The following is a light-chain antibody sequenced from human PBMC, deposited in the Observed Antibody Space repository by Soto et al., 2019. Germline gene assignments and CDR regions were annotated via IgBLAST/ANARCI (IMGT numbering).Light chain of an antibody. V-gene: IGLV2-14*01. Sequence: QSALTQPASVSGSPGQSITISCTGTSSDVSSYNYVSWYQQHPGKAPKLMIYEVTNRPSGVSNRFSGSKSGNTASLTISGLQAEDEADYYCSSYTSSGTLRVFGGGTKVTVL. J-gene: IGLJ3*02. CDR3: SSYTSSGTLRV. CDR1: SSDVSSYNY. CDR2: EVT.